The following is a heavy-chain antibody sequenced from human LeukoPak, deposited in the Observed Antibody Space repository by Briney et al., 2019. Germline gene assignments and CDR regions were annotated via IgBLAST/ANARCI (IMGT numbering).Heavy chain of an antibody. Sequence: PSETLSLTCAVYGGSFSGYSWSWIRQPPGKGLEWIGYIYHSGSTYYNPSLKSRVTISVDRSKNQFSLKLSSVTAADTAVYYCARHKDSGDYPLDYWGQGILVSVSS. CDR2: IYHSGST. V-gene: IGHV4-30-2*01. D-gene: IGHD2-21*01. CDR1: GGSFSGYS. J-gene: IGHJ4*02. CDR3: ARHKDSGDYPLDY.